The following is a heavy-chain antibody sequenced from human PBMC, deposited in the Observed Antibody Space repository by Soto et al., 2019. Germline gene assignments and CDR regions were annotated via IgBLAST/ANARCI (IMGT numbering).Heavy chain of an antibody. CDR3: ARDPTMRGYFHFDP. Sequence: GGSLRLACAASGFVFGDHYITFIRQAPWKWPEWISYISSTTIFYADSVRGRFTVSRDPAKNSLHLQMNSLRAEDTAIYYCARDPTMRGYFHFDPWGQGTLVTVSS. CDR1: GFVFGDHY. V-gene: IGHV3-11*01. CDR2: ISSTTI. D-gene: IGHD2-15*01. J-gene: IGHJ5*02.